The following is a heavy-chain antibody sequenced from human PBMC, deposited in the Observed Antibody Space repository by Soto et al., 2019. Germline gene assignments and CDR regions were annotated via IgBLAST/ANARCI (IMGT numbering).Heavy chain of an antibody. J-gene: IGHJ6*02. D-gene: IGHD6-6*01. CDR3: ARDGTESAEYSSSSPPYYYYGMDV. CDR1: GDSVSSNSAA. CDR2: TYYRSKWYN. Sequence: SRTLSLTCAISGDSVSSNSAAWNWIRQSPSRGLEWLGRTYYRSKWYNDYAVSVKSRITINPDTSKNQFSLQLNSVTPEDTAVYYCARDGTESAEYSSSSPPYYYYGMDVWGQGTTVTVSS. V-gene: IGHV6-1*01.